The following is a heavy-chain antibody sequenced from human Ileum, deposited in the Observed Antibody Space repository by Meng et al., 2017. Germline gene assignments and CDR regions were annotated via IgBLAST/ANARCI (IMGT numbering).Heavy chain of an antibody. D-gene: IGHD3-16*01. CDR2: ISAYNGNT. V-gene: IGHV1-18*01. J-gene: IGHJ5*02. CDR1: GYTFTGFG. Sequence: QVQLVQAGAEVKQPGASVKVACKASGYTFTGFGITWVRQAPGQGLEWMGGISAYNGNTNYAHKVQGRVTMTTDTSTSTAYMELRSLRSDDTAVYYCARGWGGAFDPWGQGTLVTVSS. CDR3: ARGWGGAFDP.